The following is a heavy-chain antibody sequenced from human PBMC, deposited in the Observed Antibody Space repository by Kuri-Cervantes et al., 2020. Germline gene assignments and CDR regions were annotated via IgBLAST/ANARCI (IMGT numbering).Heavy chain of an antibody. J-gene: IGHJ4*02. D-gene: IGHD4-17*01. Sequence: SVKVSCKASGGTFSSYAISWVRQAPGQGLEWMGGIIPIFGTANYAQKFQGRVTITADESTSTAYMELSSLRSEDTALYYCAKDRSFKGVTVTSLFDYWGQGTLVTVSS. CDR3: AKDRSFKGVTVTSLFDY. CDR1: GGTFSSYA. CDR2: IIPIFGTA. V-gene: IGHV1-69*13.